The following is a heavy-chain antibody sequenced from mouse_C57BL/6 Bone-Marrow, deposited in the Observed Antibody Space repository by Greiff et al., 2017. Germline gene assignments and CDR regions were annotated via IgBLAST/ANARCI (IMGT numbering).Heavy chain of an antibody. J-gene: IGHJ1*03. D-gene: IGHD1-1*02. CDR2: IYPGNSDT. CDR1: GYTFTSYW. CDR3: TRGGGGYSYWYFDV. Sequence: VQLQQSGTVLARPGASVKMSCKTSGYTFTSYWMHWVKQRPGQGLEWIGAIYPGNSDTSYNQKFKGKAKLTAVTSASTAYMELSSLTNEDSAVYYGTRGGGGYSYWYFDVWGTGTTVTVSS. V-gene: IGHV1-5*01.